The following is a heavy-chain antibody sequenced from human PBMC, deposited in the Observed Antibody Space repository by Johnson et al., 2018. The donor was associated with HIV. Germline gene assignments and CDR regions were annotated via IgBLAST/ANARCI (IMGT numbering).Heavy chain of an antibody. V-gene: IGHV3-30-3*01. J-gene: IGHJ3*02. Sequence: QVQLVESGGGVVQPGRSLRLSCAASGFTFSNYAMNWVRQAPGKGLEWVAFISYDGSKKNYADSVKGRFSISRDNSKNTVYLQMKSLRAEDTAVYYCAGDRGLWERNGAGAFDIWGQGTMVTVSS. D-gene: IGHD1-26*01. CDR3: AGDRGLWERNGAGAFDI. CDR2: ISYDGSKK. CDR1: GFTFSNYA.